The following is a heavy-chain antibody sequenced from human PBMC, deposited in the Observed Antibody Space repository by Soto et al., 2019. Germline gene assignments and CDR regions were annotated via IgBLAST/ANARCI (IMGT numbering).Heavy chain of an antibody. J-gene: IGHJ6*02. Sequence: PSETLSLTCTVSGGSISSYYWSWIRQPPGKGLEWIGYIYYSGSTNYNPSLKSRVTISVDTSKNQFSLKLSSVTAADTAVYYCARDPGVYSSGWYYYYYGMDVWGHGTTVTVSS. CDR1: GGSISSYY. CDR3: ARDPGVYSSGWYYYYYGMDV. V-gene: IGHV4-59*01. D-gene: IGHD6-19*01. CDR2: IYYSGST.